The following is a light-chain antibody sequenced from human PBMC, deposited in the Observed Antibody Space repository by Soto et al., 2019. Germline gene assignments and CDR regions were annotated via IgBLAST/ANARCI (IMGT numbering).Light chain of an antibody. J-gene: IGKJ4*01. CDR1: QGIAPY. CDR2: ATS. Sequence: DVQMTQSPSSLSAFVGDRVTITCRASQGIAPYLAWFQQKPGKVPKLLIYATSTLQSGVPSRFSGSGSGTDFALTISSLQXEXVGTYYCQKYNSAPLTFGGGTKVEIK. CDR3: QKYNSAPLT. V-gene: IGKV1-27*01.